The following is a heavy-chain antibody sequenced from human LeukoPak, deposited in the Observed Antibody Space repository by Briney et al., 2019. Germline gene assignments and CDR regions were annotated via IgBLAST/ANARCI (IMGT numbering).Heavy chain of an antibody. V-gene: IGHV4-31*03. CDR2: IYYSGST. Sequence: SQTLSLTCTVSGGSISSGGYYWSWIRQHPGKGLEWIGYIYYSGSTYYNPSLKSRVTISVDTSKNQFSLKLSSVTAADTAVYYCARGPGHPHGYDFWSGYQNYYYYGMDVWGQGTTVTVSS. CDR1: GGSISSGGYY. D-gene: IGHD3-3*01. J-gene: IGHJ6*02. CDR3: ARGPGHPHGYDFWSGYQNYYYYGMDV.